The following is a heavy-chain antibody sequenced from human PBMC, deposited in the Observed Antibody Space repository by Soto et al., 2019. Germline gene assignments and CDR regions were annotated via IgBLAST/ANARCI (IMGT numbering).Heavy chain of an antibody. CDR2: ILYPGSS. D-gene: IGHD2-2*02. J-gene: IGHJ4*01. V-gene: IGHV4-59*01. CDR1: GISIVHKY. CDR3: ARGAISTKIEF. Sequence: SETLSLTCSVSGISIVHKYWTWIRQTPRKGLEWIGYILYPGSSRFNPSLKSRVTMSVDTSKSQFSLSLSSVTAADTAVYYCARGAISTKIEFWGHGILVTV.